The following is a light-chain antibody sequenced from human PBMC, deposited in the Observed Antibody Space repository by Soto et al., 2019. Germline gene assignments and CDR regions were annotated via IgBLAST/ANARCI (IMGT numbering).Light chain of an antibody. CDR2: EVS. CDR3: SSYTTSTSFIL. CDR1: SSDIGNYDF. Sequence: SAVTQPACVSVSLGQSIAISCTGTSSDIGNYDFVSWYQQVPGTAPKAMIYEVSSRPSGVSNRFSGSKSGNTASLTISGLQAEDEAYYYCSSYTTSTSFILFGGGTRVTVL. J-gene: IGLJ2*01. V-gene: IGLV2-14*01.